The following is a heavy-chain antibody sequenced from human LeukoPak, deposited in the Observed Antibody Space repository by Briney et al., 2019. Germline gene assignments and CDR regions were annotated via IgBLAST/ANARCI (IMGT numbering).Heavy chain of an antibody. CDR3: AKIAAAGIAFDI. V-gene: IGHV3-30*02. J-gene: IGHJ3*02. CDR2: IRYDGSNK. Sequence: GGSLRLSCAASGFTFSSYGMHWVRQAPGNGLEWVAFIRYDGSNKYYADSVKGRFTISRDNSKNTLYLQMNSLRAKDTAVYYCAKIAAAGIAFDIWGQGTMVTVSS. D-gene: IGHD6-13*01. CDR1: GFTFSSYG.